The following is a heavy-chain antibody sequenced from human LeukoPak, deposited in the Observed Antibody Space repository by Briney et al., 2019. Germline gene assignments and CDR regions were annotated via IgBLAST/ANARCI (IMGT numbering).Heavy chain of an antibody. D-gene: IGHD6-19*01. CDR3: ARETPAVAGAFDY. CDR2: IYSGGNG. J-gene: IGHJ4*02. CDR1: GFTVSNNY. V-gene: IGHV3-53*01. Sequence: PGGSLRLSCAASGFTVSNNYLSWVRQAPGKGLEWVSVIYSGGNGDYADSVKGRFIVSGDNSKNTLYLQMNSLRADDTAVYYCARETPAVAGAFDYWGQGTLVTVSS.